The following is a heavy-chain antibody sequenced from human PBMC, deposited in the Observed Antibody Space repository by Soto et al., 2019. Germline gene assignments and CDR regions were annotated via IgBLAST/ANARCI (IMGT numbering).Heavy chain of an antibody. V-gene: IGHV1-18*01. D-gene: IGHD2-15*01. J-gene: IGHJ4*02. CDR1: GYTFTSYG. CDR2: ISAYNGNT. Sequence: QVQLVQSGAEVKKPGASVKVSCKASGYTFTSYGISWVRQAPGQGLEWMGWISAYNGNTNYAQKLQGRVTMTTDTSTSTAYMELRSLRSDDTAVYYWARDFPPYCSGVSCYLGYWGQGTLVTVSS. CDR3: ARDFPPYCSGVSCYLGY.